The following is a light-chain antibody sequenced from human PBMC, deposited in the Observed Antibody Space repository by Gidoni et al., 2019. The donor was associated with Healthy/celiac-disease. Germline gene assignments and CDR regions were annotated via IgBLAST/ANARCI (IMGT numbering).Light chain of an antibody. CDR3: QQSYSTPRVT. J-gene: IGKJ5*01. CDR1: QSISSY. V-gene: IGKV1-39*01. Sequence: DIQMTQSPSSLSASVGDRVTIPCRASQSISSYLNWYQQKPGKAPKLLIYAASSLQSGVPSRFSGSGSGTDFTLTISSLQPEDFATYYCQQSYSTPRVTFXXXTRLEIK. CDR2: AAS.